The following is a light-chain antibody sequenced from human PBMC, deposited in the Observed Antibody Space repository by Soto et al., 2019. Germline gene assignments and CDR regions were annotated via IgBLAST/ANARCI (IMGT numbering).Light chain of an antibody. CDR2: DVS. Sequence: QSALTQPASVSGSPGQAITISCSGTSSDVGAFNYVSWYQQHPGKAPKLMIYDVSNRPSGVSNRFSGSKSGNTASPTISGLRAVDEADYYCNSYTSNNTYVFGTGTKVTVL. V-gene: IGLV2-14*03. CDR3: NSYTSNNTYV. CDR1: SSDVGAFNY. J-gene: IGLJ1*01.